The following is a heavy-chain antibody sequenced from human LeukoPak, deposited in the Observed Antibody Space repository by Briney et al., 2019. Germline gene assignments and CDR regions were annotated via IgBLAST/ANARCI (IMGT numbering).Heavy chain of an antibody. V-gene: IGHV4-4*07. J-gene: IGHJ4*02. CDR1: GDSIGSNY. Sequence: SETLSLTCTVSGDSIGSNYWSWIRQPAGKGLEWIGRIYPSGSNYNPSLKSRVTISVDKSKNQFSLKLISVTAADTAMYYCAKSSGSYRHWAQGTLVTVSS. CDR3: AKSSGSYRH. D-gene: IGHD1-26*01. CDR2: IYPSGS.